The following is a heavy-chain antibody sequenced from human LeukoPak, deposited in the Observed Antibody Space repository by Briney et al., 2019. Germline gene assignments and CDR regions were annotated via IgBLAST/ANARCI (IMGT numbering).Heavy chain of an antibody. J-gene: IGHJ4*02. CDR2: INPNSGGT. Sequence: GASVKVSCKASGCTFTGYYMHWVRQAPGQGLEWMGRINPNSGGTNYAQKFQGRVTMTRDTSISTAYMELSRLRSDDTAVYYCARLIYSGYDRDYWGQGTLVTVSS. CDR1: GCTFTGYY. CDR3: ARLIYSGYDRDY. D-gene: IGHD5-12*01. V-gene: IGHV1-2*06.